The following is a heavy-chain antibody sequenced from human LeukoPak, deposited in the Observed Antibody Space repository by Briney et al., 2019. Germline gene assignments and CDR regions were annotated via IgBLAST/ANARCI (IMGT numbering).Heavy chain of an antibody. CDR3: ARSVEGYCSGGSCYSYYYYMDV. CDR1: GGSISSYY. J-gene: IGHJ6*03. Sequence: SETLSLTCTVSGGSISSYYWSWIRQPPGKGLEWIGYIYYSGSTNYNPSLKSRVTISVDTSKNEFSLKLSSVTAADTAVYYCARSVEGYCSGGSCYSYYYYMDVWGKGTTVTVSS. D-gene: IGHD2-15*01. V-gene: IGHV4-59*01. CDR2: IYYSGST.